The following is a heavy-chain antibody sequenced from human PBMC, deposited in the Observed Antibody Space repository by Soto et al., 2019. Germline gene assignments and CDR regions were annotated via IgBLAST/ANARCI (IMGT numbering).Heavy chain of an antibody. D-gene: IGHD3-10*01. CDR1: GFTFSNAW. Sequence: GGSLRLSCAASGFTFSNAWMNWVRQAPGKGLEWVGRIKSKTTGETIHYAAPVEGRFTISRDDSKNTLYLQMNSLKPEDTAVYYCTKSFGSGGDYWGQGTLVTVSS. CDR3: TKSFGSGGDY. V-gene: IGHV3-15*01. J-gene: IGHJ4*02. CDR2: IKSKTTGETI.